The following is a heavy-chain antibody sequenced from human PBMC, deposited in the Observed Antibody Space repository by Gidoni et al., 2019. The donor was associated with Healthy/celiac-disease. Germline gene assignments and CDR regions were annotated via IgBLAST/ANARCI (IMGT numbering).Heavy chain of an antibody. CDR3: ARDQESRVGNYYMDV. CDR1: GCTFSSYS. Sequence: EVQLVESGGGLVKPGGSLRLSCAASGCTFSSYSMNWVRKAPGKGLEWVSSISSSSSYIYYADSVKGRFTISRDNAKNSLYLQMNSLRAEDTAVYYCARDQESRVGNYYMDVWGKGTTVTVSS. CDR2: ISSSSSYI. J-gene: IGHJ6*03. V-gene: IGHV3-21*01.